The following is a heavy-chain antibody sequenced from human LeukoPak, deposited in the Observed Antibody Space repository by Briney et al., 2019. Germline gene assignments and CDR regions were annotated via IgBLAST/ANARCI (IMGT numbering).Heavy chain of an antibody. CDR2: IKQDGSDK. CDR1: GFTFNGYW. Sequence: GGSLRLSCAASGFTFNGYWMSWVRQAPGKGLEWVANIKQDGSDKYYVDSVKGRFTISRDNAKNSLYLQMDSLRAEDTAVYYCARKLWHRNDCWGQGTLVTVSS. CDR3: ARKLWHRNDC. V-gene: IGHV3-7*03. D-gene: IGHD3-16*01. J-gene: IGHJ4*02.